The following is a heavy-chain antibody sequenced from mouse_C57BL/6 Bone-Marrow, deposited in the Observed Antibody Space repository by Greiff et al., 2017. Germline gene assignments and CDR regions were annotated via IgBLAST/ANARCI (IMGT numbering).Heavy chain of an antibody. CDR1: GFTFSDYG. CDR2: ISSGSSTI. CDR3: ARAYYCGSSYDAMDY. D-gene: IGHD1-1*01. J-gene: IGHJ4*01. V-gene: IGHV5-17*01. Sequence: EVQRVESGGGLVKPGGSLKLSCAASGFTFSDYGMHWVRQAPEKGLEWVAYISSGSSTIYYADTVKGRFTISRDNAKITLFLQMTSLRSEDTAMYYCARAYYCGSSYDAMDYWGQGTSVTVSS.